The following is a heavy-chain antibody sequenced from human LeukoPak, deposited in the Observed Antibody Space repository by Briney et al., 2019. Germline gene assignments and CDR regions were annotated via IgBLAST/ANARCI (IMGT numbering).Heavy chain of an antibody. CDR2: LSGSGITT. D-gene: IGHD6-19*01. J-gene: IGHJ4*01. CDR3: AKGIYSSGWSYFDY. Sequence: GGCLRLSCAASGFTFSNSAMSWVRQAPGKGLEWVSTLSGSGITTYYADSVKGRFTISRDNSKNTLYLQMNTLRAEDSALYYCAKGIYSSGWSYFDYWGPGNLVTVSS. V-gene: IGHV3-23*01. CDR1: GFTFSNSA.